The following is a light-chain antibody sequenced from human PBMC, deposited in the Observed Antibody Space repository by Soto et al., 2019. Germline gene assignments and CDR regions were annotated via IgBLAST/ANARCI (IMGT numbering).Light chain of an antibody. V-gene: IGKV3D-15*01. Sequence: EIVMTQSPLTLYVSPGERATLSCRASQNININLAWYQQRPGQAPRVLIYGASSRASGIPDRFSGSGSGTDFTLTISRLEPDDFAFYYCQQYKDWPPLTFGGGTRVEIK. J-gene: IGKJ4*01. CDR2: GAS. CDR1: QNININ. CDR3: QQYKDWPPLT.